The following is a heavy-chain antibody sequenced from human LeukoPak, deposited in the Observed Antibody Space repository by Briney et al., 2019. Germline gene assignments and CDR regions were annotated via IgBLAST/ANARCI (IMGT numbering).Heavy chain of an antibody. V-gene: IGHV3-30-3*01. J-gene: IGHJ6*02. CDR3: ARQKEFMVRGVMEGYYYYYYGMDV. CDR2: ISYDGSNK. Sequence: GGSLRLSCAASGFTFSSYAMHWVRQAPGKGLEWVAVISYDGSNKYYADSVKGRFTISRDNSKNTLYLQMNSLRAEDTAVYYCARQKEFMVRGVMEGYYYYYYGMDVWGQGTTVTVSS. CDR1: GFTFSSYA. D-gene: IGHD3-10*01.